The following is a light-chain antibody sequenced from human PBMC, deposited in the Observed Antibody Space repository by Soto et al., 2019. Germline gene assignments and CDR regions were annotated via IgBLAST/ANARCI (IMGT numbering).Light chain of an antibody. CDR3: QQSNSFPLT. J-gene: IGKJ4*01. V-gene: IGKV1-12*01. CDR2: AAS. Sequence: DLQMTQSPSSVSASVGDRVTITCRASQGISSRLAWYQQKPGKAPNLLIYAASSLQSGVPSRFSGSGSETDLTLTIGSLQPEDFATYYCQQSNSFPLTFGGGTKVEIK. CDR1: QGISSR.